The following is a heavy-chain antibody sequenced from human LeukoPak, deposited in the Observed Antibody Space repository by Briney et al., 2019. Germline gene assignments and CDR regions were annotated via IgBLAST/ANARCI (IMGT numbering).Heavy chain of an antibody. V-gene: IGHV4-59*08. J-gene: IGHJ4*02. Sequence: PSETLSLTCTVSGGSISSYFWNWIRQPPGKGLEWIGHIYNSGSTKYNPSLKSRVTISVDTSKNRFSLNLRSVTAADTAVYYCARQADCGGDCHRHFDYWGQGTLVTVSS. CDR2: IYNSGST. CDR3: ARQADCGGDCHRHFDY. D-gene: IGHD2-21*02. CDR1: GGSISSYF.